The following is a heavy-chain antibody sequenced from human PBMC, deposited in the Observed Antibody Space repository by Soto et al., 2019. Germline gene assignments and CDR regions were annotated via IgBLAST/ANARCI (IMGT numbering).Heavy chain of an antibody. J-gene: IGHJ4*02. V-gene: IGHV1-69*06. CDR2: IIPIFGTA. D-gene: IGHD2-2*01. CDR3: ASDTSGIVVVPAAPFDY. CDR1: GGTFSSYA. Sequence: QVQLVQSGAEVKKPGSSVKVSCKASGGTFSSYAISWVRQAPGQGLEWMGGIIPIFGTANYAQKFQSRVTITADKSTSTAYMELSSLRSEDTAVYYCASDTSGIVVVPAAPFDYWGQGTLVTVSS.